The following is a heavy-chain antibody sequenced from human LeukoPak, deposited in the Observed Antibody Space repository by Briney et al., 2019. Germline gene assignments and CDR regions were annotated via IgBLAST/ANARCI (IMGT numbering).Heavy chain of an antibody. Sequence: GASVKVSCKASGGTFSSYAISWVRQAPGQGLEWMGRIIPILGIANYAQKFQGRVTITADKSTSTAYMELSSLRSEDTAVYYCVRDFSGWLYFDYRGQGTLVTVSS. J-gene: IGHJ4*02. D-gene: IGHD6-19*01. V-gene: IGHV1-69*04. CDR1: GGTFSSYA. CDR3: VRDFSGWLYFDY. CDR2: IIPILGIA.